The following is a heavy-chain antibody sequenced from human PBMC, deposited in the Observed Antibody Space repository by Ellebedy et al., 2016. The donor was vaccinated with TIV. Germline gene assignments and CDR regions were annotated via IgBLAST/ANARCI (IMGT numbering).Heavy chain of an antibody. CDR2: ISYSGST. J-gene: IGHJ4*02. CDR1: GGSISSYY. D-gene: IGHD3-22*01. V-gene: IGHV4-59*08. CDR3: ARTDSSGYYQPYFDY. Sequence: MPGGSLRLSCTVSGGSISSYYWGWIRHPPGKGLEWIGYISYSGSTNYNPSLKSRVTISVDTSKNQFSLKLSSVTAADTAVYYCARTDSSGYYQPYFDYWGQGTLVTVSS.